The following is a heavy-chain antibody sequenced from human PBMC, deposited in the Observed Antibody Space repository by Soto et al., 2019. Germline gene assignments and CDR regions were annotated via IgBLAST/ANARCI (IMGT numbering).Heavy chain of an antibody. CDR2: INHSGST. CDR3: ARDEGIAAAGTYYYYGMEV. V-gene: IGHV4-34*01. Sequence: PSETLSLTCAVYGGSFSGYYWSWIRQPPGKGLEWIGEINHSGSTNYNPSLKSRVTISVDTSKNQFSLKLSSVTAADTAVYYCARDEGIAAAGTYYYYGMEVWGQGTTVTVSS. CDR1: GGSFSGYY. D-gene: IGHD6-13*01. J-gene: IGHJ6*02.